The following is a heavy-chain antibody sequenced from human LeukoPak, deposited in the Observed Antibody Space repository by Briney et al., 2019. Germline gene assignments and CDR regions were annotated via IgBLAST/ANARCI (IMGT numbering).Heavy chain of an antibody. CDR2: ISGSGGRT. Sequence: PGGSLRLSCAASGFTLSSYAMSWVRQAPGKGLEWVSGISGSGGRTDYADSVKRRFTISRDNSKNTVHLQMNSLRAEDTAVYYCAKESSGGNFGGNWGQGTLVTVSS. D-gene: IGHD2-15*01. CDR1: GFTLSSYA. V-gene: IGHV3-23*01. J-gene: IGHJ4*02. CDR3: AKESSGGNFGGN.